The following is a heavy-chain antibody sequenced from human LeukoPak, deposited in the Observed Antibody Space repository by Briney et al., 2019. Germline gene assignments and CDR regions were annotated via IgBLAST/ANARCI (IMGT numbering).Heavy chain of an antibody. Sequence: PGGSLRLSCAASGFTFSSHAMSWVSQPPGKGMEWVSTISGNGGSTHYADSVKGRFTISRDNSKNTLYVQMNSLGAEDTAVYYCAKRYSPDARYTDVWGKGTTVTVSS. CDR2: ISGNGGST. J-gene: IGHJ6*03. CDR1: GFTFSSHA. D-gene: IGHD1-1*01. V-gene: IGHV3-23*01. CDR3: AKRYSPDARYTDV.